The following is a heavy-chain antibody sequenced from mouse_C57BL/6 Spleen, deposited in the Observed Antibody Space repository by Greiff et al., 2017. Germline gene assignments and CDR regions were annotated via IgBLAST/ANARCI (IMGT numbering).Heavy chain of an antibody. V-gene: IGHV7-4*01. D-gene: IGHD1-1*01. CDR1: GFTFTDYY. J-gene: IGHJ4*01. CDR2: IRNKANGYTT. Sequence: EVKVVESGGGLVQPGASLRLSCAASGFTFTDYYMSWVRQPPGKAPEWLALIRNKANGYTTEYTASVKGRFTISRDNSQNILYLQMNTLRAEDSATYYCVKGSRGLLYAMDYWGQGTSVTVSS. CDR3: VKGSRGLLYAMDY.